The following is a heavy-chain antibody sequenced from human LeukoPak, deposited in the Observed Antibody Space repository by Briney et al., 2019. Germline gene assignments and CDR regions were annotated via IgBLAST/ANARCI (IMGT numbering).Heavy chain of an antibody. V-gene: IGHV3-48*03. CDR3: ARLPDPYYYYYMDV. CDR2: TTSTRRTT. J-gene: IGHJ6*03. CDR1: GFSFSTYD. Sequence: GGSLRLSCAASGFSFSTYDMNWVRQAPGKRLEWVSYTTSTRRTTYYADSVKGRFTISRDNAKHSLYLQMNSLRVEDTAVYYCARLPDPYYYYYMDVWGKGTTVTVSS.